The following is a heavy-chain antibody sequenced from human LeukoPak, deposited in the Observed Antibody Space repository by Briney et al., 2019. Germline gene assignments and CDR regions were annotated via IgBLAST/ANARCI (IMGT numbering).Heavy chain of an antibody. J-gene: IGHJ5*02. V-gene: IGHV1-46*01. CDR3: ARDHSVGDIAWWFDP. CDR2: INPTGTST. D-gene: IGHD3-10*01. CDR1: GYTFTNNW. Sequence: ASVKISCKTSGYTFTNNWMHWVRQAPGQGLEWVGVINPTGTSTLYAQNFQGRVTLTRDMSTTTDYMELRSLTSEDTAVYYCARDHSVGDIAWWFDPWGQGTLVSVSS.